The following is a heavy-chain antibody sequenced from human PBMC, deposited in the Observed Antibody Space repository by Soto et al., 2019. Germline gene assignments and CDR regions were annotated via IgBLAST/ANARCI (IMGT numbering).Heavy chain of an antibody. CDR3: GRDLPSISGRPGGWFDP. J-gene: IGHJ5*02. D-gene: IGHD6-6*01. CDR2: IKQDGSEK. Sequence: GGSLRLSCAAFGFPFSRYWMSWVRQAPGKGLGWVANIKQDGSEKSYVDSVKGRFSISRDNAKNSLYLQMNSLRVEDTAVYFCGRDLPSISGRPGGWFDPWGQGTLVTVSS. CDR1: GFPFSRYW. V-gene: IGHV3-7*01.